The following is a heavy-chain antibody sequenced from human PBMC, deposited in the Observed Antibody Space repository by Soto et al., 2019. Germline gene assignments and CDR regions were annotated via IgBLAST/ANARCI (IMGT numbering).Heavy chain of an antibody. CDR3: ARRRWLVGNWFDP. D-gene: IGHD6-19*01. J-gene: IGHJ5*02. CDR2: INHSGST. Sequence: SETLSLTCAVYGGSFSGYYWSWIRQPPGKGLEWIGEINHSGSTNYNPSLKSRVTISVDTSKNQFSLKLSSVTAADTAVYYCARRRWLVGNWFDPCGQGTLVTVSS. V-gene: IGHV4-34*01. CDR1: GGSFSGYY.